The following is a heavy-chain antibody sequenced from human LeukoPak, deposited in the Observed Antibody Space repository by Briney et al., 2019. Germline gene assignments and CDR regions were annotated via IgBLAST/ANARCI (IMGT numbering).Heavy chain of an antibody. CDR2: IIPIFGTA. Sequence: SVKVSCKASAYTFTGYYIHWVRQAPGQGLEWMGGIIPIFGTANYAQKFQGRVTITADKSTSTAYMELSSLRSEDTAVYYCARGGSGYDWGTFDYWGQGTLVTVSS. CDR1: AYTFTGYY. CDR3: ARGGSGYDWGTFDY. D-gene: IGHD5-12*01. J-gene: IGHJ4*02. V-gene: IGHV1-69*06.